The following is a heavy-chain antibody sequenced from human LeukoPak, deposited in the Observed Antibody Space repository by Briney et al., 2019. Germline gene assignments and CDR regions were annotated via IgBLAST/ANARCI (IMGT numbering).Heavy chain of an antibody. CDR2: IDPSDSDT. CDR1: GYSFTSYW. CDR3: ARHFLGELPDMDV. Sequence: GESLKISCKGSGYSFTSYWISWVRQMPGKGLEWMGRIDPSDSDTKYSPSFQGHVTISGDESASTAYLQWGSLKASDTAMYYCARHFLGELPDMDVWGQGTTVTVSS. J-gene: IGHJ6*02. V-gene: IGHV5-10-1*01. D-gene: IGHD1-14*01.